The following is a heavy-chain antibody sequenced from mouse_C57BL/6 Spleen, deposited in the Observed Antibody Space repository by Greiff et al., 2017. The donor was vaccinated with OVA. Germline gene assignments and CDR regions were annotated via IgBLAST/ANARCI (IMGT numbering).Heavy chain of an antibody. Sequence: VQLQQSGAELVKPGASVKISCKASGYAFSSYWMNWVKQRPGKGLEWIGQIYPGDGDTNYNGKFKGKATLTADKSSSTAYMQLSSLTSEDSAVYCCARPAYCGSSYFDYWGKGTTLTVSS. CDR1: GYAFSSYW. CDR2: IYPGDGDT. J-gene: IGHJ2*01. D-gene: IGHD1-1*01. V-gene: IGHV1-80*01. CDR3: ARPAYCGSSYFDY.